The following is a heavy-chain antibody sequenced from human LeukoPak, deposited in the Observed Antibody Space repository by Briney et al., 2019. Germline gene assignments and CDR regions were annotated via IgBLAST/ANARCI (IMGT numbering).Heavy chain of an antibody. J-gene: IGHJ4*02. V-gene: IGHV4-34*01. CDR3: ARGLSY. CDR2: IDHSGST. Sequence: TSETLSLTCAVYGGSFSGYYWSWIRQPPGKGLEWIGEIDHSGSTNYNPSLKSRVTISVDTSKNQFSLKLSSVTVADTAVYYCARGLSYWGQGTLVTVSS. CDR1: GGSFSGYY.